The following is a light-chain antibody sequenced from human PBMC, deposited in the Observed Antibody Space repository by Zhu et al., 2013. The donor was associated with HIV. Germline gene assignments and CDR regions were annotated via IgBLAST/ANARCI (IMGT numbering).Light chain of an antibody. CDR2: AAS. CDR3: QQYGSSPPYG. J-gene: IGKJ2*03. Sequence: DIQMTQSPSSLSASVGDRVTITCRASQSISSYLNWYQQKPGKAPKLLIYAASSLQSGVPSRFSGSGSGTDFTLTISRLEPEDFAVYYCQQYGSSPPYGFGQGTKLEIK. V-gene: IGKV1-39*01. CDR1: QSISSY.